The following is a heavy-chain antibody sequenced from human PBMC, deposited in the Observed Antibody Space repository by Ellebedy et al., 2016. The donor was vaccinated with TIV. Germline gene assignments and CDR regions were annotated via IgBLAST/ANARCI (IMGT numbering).Heavy chain of an antibody. CDR3: ARVYDSIDY. Sequence: PGGSLRLSCAASGFTFSSYWLSWVRQAPGKGLEWAANIKQDGSEQYYVDSVKGRFTISRDNAKNSLYLQMNSLRAEDTAVYYCARVYDSIDYWGQGTLVTVSS. J-gene: IGHJ4*02. V-gene: IGHV3-7*01. CDR1: GFTFSSYW. CDR2: IKQDGSEQ. D-gene: IGHD3-22*01.